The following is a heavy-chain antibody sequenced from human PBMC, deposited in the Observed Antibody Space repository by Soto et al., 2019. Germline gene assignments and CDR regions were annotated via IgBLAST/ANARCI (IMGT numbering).Heavy chain of an antibody. J-gene: IGHJ1*01. CDR3: VTE. CDR1: ISSSPYR. V-gene: IGHV4-39*01. Sequence: NLSITCAVSISSSPYRLSWIRHPPGKGLEWSGTIHYGGSTYFNPSLKSRVTISVDTSKNQFSLQLTSVTSADTAVYYCVTE. CDR2: IHYGGST.